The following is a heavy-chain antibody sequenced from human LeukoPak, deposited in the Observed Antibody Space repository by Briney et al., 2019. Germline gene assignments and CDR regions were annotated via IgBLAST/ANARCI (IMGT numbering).Heavy chain of an antibody. CDR3: ARLGGLWRQQLVYIQPRNWFDP. D-gene: IGHD6-13*01. J-gene: IGHJ5*02. CDR1: GGSISSSSYY. Sequence: PSETLSLTCTVSGGSISSSSYYWGWIRQPPGKGLEWIGSIYYSGSTYYNPSLKSRVTISVDTSKNQFSLKLSSVTAADTAVYYCARLGGLWRQQLVYIQPRNWFDPWGQGTLVTVSS. CDR2: IYYSGST. V-gene: IGHV4-39*07.